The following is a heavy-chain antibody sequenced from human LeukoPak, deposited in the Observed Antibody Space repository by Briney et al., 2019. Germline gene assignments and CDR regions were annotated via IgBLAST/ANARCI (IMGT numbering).Heavy chain of an antibody. V-gene: IGHV1-8*01. J-gene: IGHJ4*02. CDR3: ARETPSRYFDY. D-gene: IGHD4-23*01. CDR2: MNPNSGRT. Sequence: GASVKVSCKASGYILTTYDINWVRQAPGQGLEWMGWMNPNSGRTGYALKFQDRISITRNTSISTAYMELSSLESEDTAVYYCARETPSRYFDYWGQGTLVTVSS. CDR1: GYILTTYD.